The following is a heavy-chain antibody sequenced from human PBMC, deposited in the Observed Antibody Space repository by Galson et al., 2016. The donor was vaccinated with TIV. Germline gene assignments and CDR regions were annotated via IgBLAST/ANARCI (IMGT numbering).Heavy chain of an antibody. Sequence: SLRLSCAASGFTFGSYGMHWVRQAPGKGLEWVAMISHDRSDKYYGDSVKGRFTISRDNSKNNLYLQMNSLTADDTAVYYCARQWQSYYLDYWGQGTRVTVSS. D-gene: IGHD6-19*01. CDR3: ARQWQSYYLDY. J-gene: IGHJ4*02. CDR1: GFTFGSYG. CDR2: ISHDRSDK. V-gene: IGHV3-33*01.